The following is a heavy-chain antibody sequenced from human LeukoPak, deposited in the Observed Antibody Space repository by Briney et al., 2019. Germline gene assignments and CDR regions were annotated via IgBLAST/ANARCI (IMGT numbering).Heavy chain of an antibody. CDR2: IKEDGTYT. Sequence: GGSLRLSCAASGFSFSKYWMHWVRQTPGEGLVWVARIKEDGTYTSYADSVKGRFTISRDNARNTVFLQMNSLRAEDTAVYYRARDFDMGITPGDDFDFWGQGTLVTVSS. D-gene: IGHD3-9*01. V-gene: IGHV3-74*01. CDR1: GFSFSKYW. CDR3: ARDFDMGITPGDDFDF. J-gene: IGHJ4*02.